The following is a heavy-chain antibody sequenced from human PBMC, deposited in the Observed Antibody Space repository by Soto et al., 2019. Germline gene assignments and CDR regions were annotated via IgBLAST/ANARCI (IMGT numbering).Heavy chain of an antibody. Sequence: GESLKISCKGSGYSFTSYWISWVRQMPGKGLEWMGRIDPSDSYTNYSPSFQGHVTISADKSISTAYLQWSSLKASDTAMYYCARYLIVVVPAAIRNGWFDPWGQGTLVTVSS. CDR3: ARYLIVVVPAAIRNGWFDP. V-gene: IGHV5-10-1*01. CDR1: GYSFTSYW. J-gene: IGHJ5*02. CDR2: IDPSDSYT. D-gene: IGHD2-2*01.